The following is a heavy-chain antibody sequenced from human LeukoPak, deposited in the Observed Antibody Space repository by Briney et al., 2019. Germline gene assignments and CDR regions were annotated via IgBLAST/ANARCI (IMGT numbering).Heavy chain of an antibody. CDR2: ISGGGGSV. Sequence: GGSLRLSCAASGFTFSGHAMNWVRQAPGKGLEWVSGISGGGGSVYYADSVKGRFTISRDNSKSTLYLQMNSLRAEDTAVYYCAKDISRINVIVVAPSRGIDYWGQGTLVTVSS. V-gene: IGHV3-23*01. CDR3: AKDISRINVIVVAPSRGIDY. D-gene: IGHD3-22*01. J-gene: IGHJ4*02. CDR1: GFTFSGHA.